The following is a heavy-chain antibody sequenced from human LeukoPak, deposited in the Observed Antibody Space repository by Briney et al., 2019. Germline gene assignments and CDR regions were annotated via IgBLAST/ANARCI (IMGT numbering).Heavy chain of an antibody. CDR3: AKVLRFLEWLSVDAFDI. CDR2: ITWNGDST. CDR1: GFSFDDYG. D-gene: IGHD3-3*01. V-gene: IGHV3-20*04. J-gene: IGHJ3*02. Sequence: GGCLRLSCAASGFSFDDYGMSWVRHVPGKGLEWVSGITWNGDSTGYADSVKGRFTISRDNAKNSQYLQMNSLRAEDTAVYYCAKVLRFLEWLSVDAFDIWGQGTMVTVSS.